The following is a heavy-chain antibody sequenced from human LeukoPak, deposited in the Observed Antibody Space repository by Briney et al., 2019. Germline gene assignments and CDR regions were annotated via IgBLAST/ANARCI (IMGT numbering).Heavy chain of an antibody. CDR2: INHSRST. J-gene: IGHJ5*02. CDR3: ARYNYDFWSGYSKWFDP. Sequence: SETLSLTCAVYGGSFSGYYWSWIRQPPGKGLEWIGEINHSRSTNYNPSLKSRVTISLDTSKNQFSLKLSSVTAADTAVYYCARYNYDFWSGYSKWFDPWGQGTLVTVSS. CDR1: GGSFSGYY. V-gene: IGHV4-34*01. D-gene: IGHD3-3*01.